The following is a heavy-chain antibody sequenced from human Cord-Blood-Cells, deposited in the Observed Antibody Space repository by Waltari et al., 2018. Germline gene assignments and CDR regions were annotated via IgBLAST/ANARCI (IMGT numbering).Heavy chain of an antibody. Sequence: QLQLQESGPGLVKPSETLSLTCTVSGGSISSSSYYWGWIRQPPGKGLEWIGSIYYSGSTDYNPSLKRRVTISVDTSKNQFSLKLSSVTAADTAVYYCARRKGRGSYFDYWGQGTLVTVSS. J-gene: IGHJ4*02. CDR3: ARRKGRGSYFDY. V-gene: IGHV4-39*07. CDR2: IYYSGST. D-gene: IGHD1-26*01. CDR1: GGSISSSSYY.